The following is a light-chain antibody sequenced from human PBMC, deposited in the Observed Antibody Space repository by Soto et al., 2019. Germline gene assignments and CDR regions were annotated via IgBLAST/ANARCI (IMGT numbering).Light chain of an antibody. CDR2: GAS. V-gene: IGKV3-20*01. CDR3: QQYGSSPRT. J-gene: IGKJ2*01. CDR1: QTVSTNY. Sequence: EIVLTQSPGTLSLSPGERGTLSCRASQTVSTNYLAWYQQKPGQAPRLLIYGASSRATGIPDRFSGSGSGTDFILTISRLEPEDFAVYYCQQYGSSPRTFGQGTKLEIK.